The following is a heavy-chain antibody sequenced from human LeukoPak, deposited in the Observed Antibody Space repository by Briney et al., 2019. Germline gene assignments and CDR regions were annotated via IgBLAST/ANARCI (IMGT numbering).Heavy chain of an antibody. Sequence: PGGSLRLSCAASGFPFRAYSMNWFRQAPGKGLEWVSNISSTLGSIFYADSVKGRFTISRDNAKNSLYLQMNSLRVEDTAVYYCARFNAVDYWGQGTLVTVSS. D-gene: IGHD2-2*01. CDR2: ISSTLGSI. J-gene: IGHJ4*02. CDR1: GFPFRAYS. V-gene: IGHV3-48*04. CDR3: ARFNAVDY.